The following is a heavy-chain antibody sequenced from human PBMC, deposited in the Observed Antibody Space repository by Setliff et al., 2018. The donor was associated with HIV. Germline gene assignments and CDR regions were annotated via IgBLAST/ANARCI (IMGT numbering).Heavy chain of an antibody. D-gene: IGHD6-13*01. Sequence: GSLRLSCAASGFTFRNYKFNWVRQAPGRGLEWVSSISIGSGGAIDYADSVQGRFTISRDTSKNTLYLQMSSLRAEDTAVYYCATGNSADTWYHLDYWGQGTLVTVSS. CDR2: ISIGSGGAI. CDR3: ATGNSADTWYHLDY. CDR1: GFTFRNYK. V-gene: IGHV3-21*04. J-gene: IGHJ4*02.